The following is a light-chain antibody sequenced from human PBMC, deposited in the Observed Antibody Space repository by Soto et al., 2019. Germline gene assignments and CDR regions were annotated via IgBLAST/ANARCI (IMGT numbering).Light chain of an antibody. Sequence: QSALTQSASVSGSPGQSITISCTGTSSDIGGYNYVSWYQQHPDKAPKLMIFEVSNRPSGVSNRFSGSKSGNTASLTISGLLPEEVADYYCSSYTTSSTVAFGGGTKLTVL. J-gene: IGLJ2*01. CDR3: SSYTTSSTVA. CDR2: EVS. CDR1: SSDIGGYNY. V-gene: IGLV2-14*01.